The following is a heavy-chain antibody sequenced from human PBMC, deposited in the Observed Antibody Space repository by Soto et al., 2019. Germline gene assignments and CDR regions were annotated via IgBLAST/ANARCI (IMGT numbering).Heavy chain of an antibody. V-gene: IGHV3-30*03. D-gene: IGHD3-22*01. J-gene: IGHJ4*01. CDR3: ARASAYDRSGYYYYFEY. CDR2: IAKDGSDI. Sequence: GALRLSCAASGFTFNLYGMHWVRQAPGKGLEWVAAIAKDGSDIHYIDSVRGRFTISRDNSENTLYLQMDSLRGDDSAVYYCARASAYDRSGYYYYFEYWGNVTQVIVSS. CDR1: GFTFNLYG.